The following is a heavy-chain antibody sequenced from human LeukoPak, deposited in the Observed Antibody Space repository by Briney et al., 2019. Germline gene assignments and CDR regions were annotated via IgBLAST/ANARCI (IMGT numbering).Heavy chain of an antibody. D-gene: IGHD4-17*01. CDR2: ISSSSYI. J-gene: IGHJ4*02. V-gene: IGHV3-21*01. Sequence: PGGSLRLSCAASGFTFSSYSMNWVRQAPGKGLEWVSSISSSSYIYYADSVKGRFTIPRDNAKNSLHLQMNSLRAEDTAVYYCARDAGDYGDWGQGTLVTVSS. CDR3: ARDAGDYGD. CDR1: GFTFSSYS.